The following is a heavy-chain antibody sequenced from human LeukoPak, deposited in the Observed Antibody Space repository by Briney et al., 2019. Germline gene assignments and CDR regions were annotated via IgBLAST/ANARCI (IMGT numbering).Heavy chain of an antibody. D-gene: IGHD6-13*01. CDR1: GGPISSSSYY. CDR2: IYYSGST. Sequence: SETLSLTCTVSGGPISSSSYYWGWIRQPPGKGLEWIVSIYYSGSTYYNPSLKSRVTISVDTSKNQFSLKLSSLTAADTAVYYCASPGYSSSWYDAFDIWGQGTMVTVSS. V-gene: IGHV4-39*01. J-gene: IGHJ3*02. CDR3: ASPGYSSSWYDAFDI.